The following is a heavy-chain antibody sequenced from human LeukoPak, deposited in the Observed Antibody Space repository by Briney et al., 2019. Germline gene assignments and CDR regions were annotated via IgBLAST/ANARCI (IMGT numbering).Heavy chain of an antibody. CDR1: GFTFSSYS. V-gene: IGHV3-21*01. CDR2: ISSSSSYI. D-gene: IGHD3-10*01. J-gene: IGHJ4*02. CDR3: ARDLRYYYGSGSYPFGY. Sequence: GSLRLSCAASGFTFSSYSMNWFRQAPGKGLEWVSSISSSSSYIYYADSVKGRFTISRDNAKNSLYLQMNSLRAEDKAVYYCARDLRYYYGSGSYPFGYWGQGTLVTVSS.